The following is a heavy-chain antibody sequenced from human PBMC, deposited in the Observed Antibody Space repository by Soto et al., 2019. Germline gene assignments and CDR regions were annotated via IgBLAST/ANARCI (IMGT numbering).Heavy chain of an antibody. CDR3: ARDRERGGGYFDY. Sequence: SETLSLTCTVSGDSISSGIYYWSWIRQHPGKGLEWIGYLYYTGSTYYNPSLRSRVTISLDTSRNQFSLNLSSVTAADTAVYYCARDRERGGGYFDYWGHGALVTVPS. V-gene: IGHV4-31*03. J-gene: IGHJ4*01. D-gene: IGHD1-26*01. CDR2: LYYTGST. CDR1: GDSISSGIYY.